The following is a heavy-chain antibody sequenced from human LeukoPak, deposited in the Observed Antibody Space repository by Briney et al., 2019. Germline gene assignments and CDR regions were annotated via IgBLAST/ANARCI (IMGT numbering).Heavy chain of an antibody. D-gene: IGHD2-2*03. V-gene: IGHV3-74*01. CDR3: AKVEAFFGGYYDH. CDR2: ITNDGSST. J-gene: IGHJ5*02. CDR1: GLTFSSHW. Sequence: GGSLRLSCAASGLTFSSHWMHWVCQAPGKGLVWVSRITNDGSSTTYADSVKGRFTISRDNAKNMLYLQVNSLRAEDTAFYYCAKVEAFFGGYYDHWGQGTLVTVSS.